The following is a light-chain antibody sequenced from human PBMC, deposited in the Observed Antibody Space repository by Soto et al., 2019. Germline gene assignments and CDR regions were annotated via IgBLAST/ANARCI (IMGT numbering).Light chain of an antibody. CDR3: SSYTSTSRYV. V-gene: IGLV2-18*02. J-gene: IGLJ1*01. CDR1: NSDVGKYDR. CDR2: EVT. Sequence: QSVLTQPPSVSGSPGQSVTISCPGTNSDVGKYDRVSWYQQPPGTAPKLIIYEVTNRPSGVPARFSGSKSGNTASLTISGLQAEDEADYYCSSYTSTSRYVFGAGTKVTVL.